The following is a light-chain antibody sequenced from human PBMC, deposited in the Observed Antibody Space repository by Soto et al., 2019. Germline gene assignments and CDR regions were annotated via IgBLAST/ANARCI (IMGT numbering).Light chain of an antibody. CDR2: GDN. J-gene: IGLJ2*01. CDR1: GSSIGTNT. CDR3: AAWDGSLHNVL. V-gene: IGLV1-44*01. Sequence: QSVLTQPPSASGTPGQRVTISCSGSGSSIGTNTVNWYRQLPGTAPKLLIYGDNQRPSGVPDRFSGSKSGTSASLAISGLPSEDESEYYCAAWDGSLHNVLFGGGTKLTVL.